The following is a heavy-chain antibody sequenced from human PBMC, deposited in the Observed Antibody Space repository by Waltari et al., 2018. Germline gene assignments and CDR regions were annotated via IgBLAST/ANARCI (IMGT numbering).Heavy chain of an antibody. CDR2: IDISGRYI. CDR1: GFTFSRYT. V-gene: IGHV3-21*01. CDR3: ARDPSTSLFGEPHFRF. Sequence: EVQVVESGGGLVKPGGSLRLSCAASGFTFSRYTMNWVRQAPGKGLEWVSSIDISGRYIYYADSVKGRFTISRDNAKNSLYLQMNSLRAEDTAVYYCARDPSTSLFGEPHFRFWGQGTLVSVSS. J-gene: IGHJ4*02. D-gene: IGHD3-10*02.